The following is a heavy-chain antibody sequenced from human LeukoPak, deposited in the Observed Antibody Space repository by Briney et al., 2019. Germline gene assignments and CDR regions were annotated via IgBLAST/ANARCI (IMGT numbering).Heavy chain of an antibody. V-gene: IGHV3-23*01. J-gene: IGHJ3*02. CDR1: GFTFSSYA. CDR3: AKDVWELRNAFDI. D-gene: IGHD1-26*01. CDR2: ISGSGANT. Sequence: GGSLRLSCAASGFTFSSYAMNWVRQAPGKGLEWVSTISGSGANTYNADSVKGRFTISRDNSKNTLYLQMNSLRAEDTAVYYCAKDVWELRNAFDIWGQGTMVTVSS.